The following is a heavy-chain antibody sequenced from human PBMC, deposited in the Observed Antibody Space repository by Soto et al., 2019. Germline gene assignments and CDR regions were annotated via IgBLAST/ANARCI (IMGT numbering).Heavy chain of an antibody. J-gene: IGHJ3*02. D-gene: IGHD6-19*01. CDR3: ARGEEAVAGEDAFDI. Sequence: QVQLQESGPGLVKPSGTLSLTCAVSGGSISSSNWWSWVRQPPGKGLEWIGEIYHSGSTNNNPSLTSRVTISVDTSKNQFSLKLSSVTAADTAVYYCARGEEAVAGEDAFDIWGQGTMVTVSS. CDR1: GGSISSSNW. V-gene: IGHV4-4*02. CDR2: IYHSGST.